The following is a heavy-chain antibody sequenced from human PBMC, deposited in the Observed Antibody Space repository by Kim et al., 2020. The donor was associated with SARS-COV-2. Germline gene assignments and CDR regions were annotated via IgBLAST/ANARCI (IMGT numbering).Heavy chain of an antibody. CDR3: ARGRDIVVVVAATGSFDY. CDR2: IIPIFGTA. J-gene: IGHJ4*02. Sequence: SVKVSCKASGGTFSSYAISWVRQAPGQGLEWMGGIIPIFGTANYAQKFQGRVTITADESTSTAYMELSSLRSEDTAVYYCARGRDIVVVVAATGSFDYWGQGTLVTVSS. V-gene: IGHV1-69*13. CDR1: GGTFSSYA. D-gene: IGHD2-15*01.